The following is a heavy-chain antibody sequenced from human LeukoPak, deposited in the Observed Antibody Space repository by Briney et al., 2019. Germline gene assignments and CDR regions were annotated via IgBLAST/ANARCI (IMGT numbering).Heavy chain of an antibody. CDR2: INPTGGST. V-gene: IGHV1-46*01. Sequence: ASVKVSCKASGYTFPSYFMHWVRQAPGQGLEWMGIINPTGGSTTYAQKFQGRVTMTRDTSTSTVYMELSSLRSDDTAVYYCATQSGSYFVYFSRWGQGTLVTVSS. D-gene: IGHD1-26*01. J-gene: IGHJ4*02. CDR3: ATQSGSYFVYFSR. CDR1: GYTFPSYF.